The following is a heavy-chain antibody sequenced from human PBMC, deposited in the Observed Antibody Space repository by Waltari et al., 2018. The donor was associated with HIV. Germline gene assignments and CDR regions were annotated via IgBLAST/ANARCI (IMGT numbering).Heavy chain of an antibody. Sequence: QVQLVQSGAEVKKPGASVKVSCKASGYTFTGYYMNWVRQAPGQGLEWMGWINPNSGGTNYAQKLQGRVTMTRDTSISTAYMELSRLRSDDTAVYYCARTFLYCSGGTCYFDYWGQGTLVTVSS. CDR2: INPNSGGT. J-gene: IGHJ4*02. D-gene: IGHD2-15*01. V-gene: IGHV1-2*02. CDR3: ARTFLYCSGGTCYFDY. CDR1: GYTFTGYY.